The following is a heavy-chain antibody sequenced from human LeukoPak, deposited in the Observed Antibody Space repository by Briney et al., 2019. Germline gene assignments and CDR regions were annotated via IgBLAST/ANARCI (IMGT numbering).Heavy chain of an antibody. J-gene: IGHJ1*01. D-gene: IGHD1-1*01. V-gene: IGHV1-2*02. CDR3: ATSRNWNDLDFHH. CDR1: GYTFTSYY. CDR2: INPNSGGT. Sequence: ASVKVSCKASGYTFTSYYMHWVRQAPGQGLEWMGWINPNSGGTNYAQKFQGRVTMTRDTSISTAYMEVSRLRSDDTAVYYCATSRNWNDLDFHHWGQGTLVTVSS.